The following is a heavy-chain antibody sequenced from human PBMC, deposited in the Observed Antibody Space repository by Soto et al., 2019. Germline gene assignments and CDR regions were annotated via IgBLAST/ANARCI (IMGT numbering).Heavy chain of an antibody. CDR3: ARDHGIKDY. CDR2: IYHSGST. J-gene: IGHJ4*02. V-gene: IGHV4-38-2*02. D-gene: IGHD1-20*01. Sequence: SETLSLTCAVSGYSISSGYYWGWIRQPPGKGLEWIGSIYHSGSTYYNPSLKSRVTISVDTSKNQFSLKLSSVTAADTAVYYCARDHGIKDYWGQGTLVTVSS. CDR1: GYSISSGYY.